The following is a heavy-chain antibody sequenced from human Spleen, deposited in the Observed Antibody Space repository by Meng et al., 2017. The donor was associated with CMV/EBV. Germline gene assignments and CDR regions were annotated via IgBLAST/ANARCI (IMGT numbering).Heavy chain of an antibody. CDR3: ARVRYSSGWGPFDY. D-gene: IGHD6-19*01. CDR1: GFTFSSYE. V-gene: IGHV3-48*03. CDR2: ISSSGYTI. Sequence: GGSLRLSCSASGFTFSSYEMNWVRQAPGKGLEWVSYISSSGYTIYYADSVKGRFTISRDNAKNSLYLQMNSLRAEDTAVYYCARVRYSSGWGPFDYWGQGALVTVSS. J-gene: IGHJ4*02.